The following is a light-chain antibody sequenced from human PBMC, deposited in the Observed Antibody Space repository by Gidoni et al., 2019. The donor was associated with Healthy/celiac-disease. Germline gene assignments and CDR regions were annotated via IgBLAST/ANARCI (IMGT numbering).Light chain of an antibody. CDR1: QSVSSY. V-gene: IGKV3-11*01. CDR3: QQRSNWALT. CDR2: DAS. J-gene: IGKJ4*02. Sequence: DIVLTQSPATLSLSPGERATLSCRASQSVSSYLAWYQQKPGQAPRLLIYDASNRATGIPARFSGSGSGTDFTLTISSLEPEDFAVYYCQQRSNWALTFGRGTKVEIK.